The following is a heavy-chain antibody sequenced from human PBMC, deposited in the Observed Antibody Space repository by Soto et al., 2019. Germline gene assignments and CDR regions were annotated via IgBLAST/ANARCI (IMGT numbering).Heavy chain of an antibody. J-gene: IGHJ4*02. V-gene: IGHV2-5*02. D-gene: IGHD6-19*01. CDR3: AHTQWLATGY. CDR2: IYWDDDK. Sequence: GLDLEWLALIYWDDDKRYSPSLKSRLTITKDTSKNQVVLTMTNMDPVDTATYYCAHTQWLATGYWGQGTLVTVSS.